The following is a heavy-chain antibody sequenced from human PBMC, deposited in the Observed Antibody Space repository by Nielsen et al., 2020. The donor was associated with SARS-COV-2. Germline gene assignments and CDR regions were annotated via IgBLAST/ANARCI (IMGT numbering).Heavy chain of an antibody. J-gene: IGHJ6*03. CDR2: TSPYSAYTET. CDR1: GYTFTSYG. Sequence: ASVKVSCKASGYTFTSYGISWVRQAPGQGLEWMGWTSPYSAYTETKYAQKFQGRVTMTSETSTSTAYMELRSLRSDDTAVYYCARKQGTYDVLTASHYDYMDVWGKGTTVTVSS. D-gene: IGHD3-9*01. V-gene: IGHV1-18*04. CDR3: ARKQGTYDVLTASHYDYMDV.